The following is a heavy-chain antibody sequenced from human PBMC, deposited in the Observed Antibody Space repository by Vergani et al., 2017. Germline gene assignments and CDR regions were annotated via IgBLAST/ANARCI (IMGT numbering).Heavy chain of an antibody. CDR1: GYTFTSYG. CDR3: ARERVAARGWFDP. Sequence: QVQLVQSGAEVKKPGASVKVSCKASGYTFTSYGISWVRQAPGQGLEWMGWINPNSGGTNYAKNFQGRVTMTRDTSISTAYMELSRLRSDDTAVYYCARERVAARGWFDPWGQGTLVTVSS. J-gene: IGHJ5*02. D-gene: IGHD6-6*01. V-gene: IGHV1-2*02. CDR2: INPNSGGT.